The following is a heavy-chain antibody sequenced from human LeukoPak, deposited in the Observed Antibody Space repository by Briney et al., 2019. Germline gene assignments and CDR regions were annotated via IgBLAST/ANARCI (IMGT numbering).Heavy chain of an antibody. CDR1: GFTFSSYA. J-gene: IGHJ4*02. V-gene: IGHV3-64*01. CDR3: ARAPYSYGREFDY. D-gene: IGHD5-18*01. Sequence: PGGSLRLSCAASGFTFSSYAMHWVRQAPGKGLEYVSATSSNGGSTYYANSVKGRFTISRDNSKNTLYLQMGSLRAEDMAVYYCARAPYSYGREFDYWGQGTLVTVSS. CDR2: TSSNGGST.